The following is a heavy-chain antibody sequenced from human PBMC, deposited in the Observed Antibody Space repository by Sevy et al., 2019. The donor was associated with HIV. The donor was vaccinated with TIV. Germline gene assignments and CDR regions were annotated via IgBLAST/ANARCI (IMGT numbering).Heavy chain of an antibody. Sequence: ASVKVSCKAYGGTFSTYGISWVRQAPGQGLEWMGGIIPILGTTNYAQKFQGRVTITADEFTKTAYMELSSLRSEDTALYYCARGGGNGWYYFDYWGQETLVTVSS. CDR1: GGTFSTYG. CDR2: IIPILGTT. D-gene: IGHD6-19*01. CDR3: ARGGGNGWYYFDY. V-gene: IGHV1-69*13. J-gene: IGHJ4*02.